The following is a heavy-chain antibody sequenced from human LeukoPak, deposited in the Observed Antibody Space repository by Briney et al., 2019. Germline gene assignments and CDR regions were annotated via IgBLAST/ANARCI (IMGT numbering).Heavy chain of an antibody. CDR2: ISDGGNT. Sequence: GGSLRLSCAVSGFTFRNYAMSWVRQAPGKGLEWVSSISDGGNTYYPDSVKGRFTISRDNSRNTLYLQMSGLRAEDSALYYCAKRGVTICFWNAFHIWGQGTMVTVSS. J-gene: IGHJ3*02. CDR1: GFTFRNYA. CDR3: AKRGVTICFWNAFHI. D-gene: IGHD3-10*01. V-gene: IGHV3-23*01.